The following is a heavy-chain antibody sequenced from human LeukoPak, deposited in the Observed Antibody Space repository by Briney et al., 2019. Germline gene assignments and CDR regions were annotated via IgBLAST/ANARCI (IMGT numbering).Heavy chain of an antibody. J-gene: IGHJ4*02. D-gene: IGHD6-13*01. CDR3: AKGELKPRGYSSSWYYFDY. Sequence: SGGSLRLSCAASGFTFSSYAMSWVRQAPGKGLEWVSAISGSGGSTYYADSVKGRFTISRDNPKNTLYLQMNSLRAEDTAVYYCAKGELKPRGYSSSWYYFDYWGQGTLVTVSS. CDR2: ISGSGGST. V-gene: IGHV3-23*01. CDR1: GFTFSSYA.